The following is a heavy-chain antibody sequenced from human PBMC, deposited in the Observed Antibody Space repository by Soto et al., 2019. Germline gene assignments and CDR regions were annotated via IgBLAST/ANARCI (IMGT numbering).Heavy chain of an antibody. D-gene: IGHD3-9*01. CDR1: GGSISSGGYY. CDR2: IYYSGST. J-gene: IGHJ4*02. Sequence: SETLSLTCTVSGGSISSGGYYWSWIRQHPGKGLEWIGYIYYSGSTYYNPSLKSRVTISVDTSKNQFSLKLSSVTAADTAVYYCARGPKDWSFRLYYFDYWGQGTLVTVSS. V-gene: IGHV4-31*03. CDR3: ARGPKDWSFRLYYFDY.